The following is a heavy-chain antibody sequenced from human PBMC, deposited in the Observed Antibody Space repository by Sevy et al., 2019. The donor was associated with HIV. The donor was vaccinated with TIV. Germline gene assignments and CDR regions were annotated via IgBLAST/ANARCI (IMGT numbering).Heavy chain of an antibody. CDR3: ATPPMVRGVTIDY. CDR2: ISGSGGST. D-gene: IGHD3-10*01. J-gene: IGHJ4*02. Sequence: GGSLRLSCAASGFTFSSYAMSWVRQAPGKGLEWVSAISGSGGSTSYVDSVKGRFTIARENSKNTLYLQMNCLRAEDTAVYDCATPPMVRGVTIDYWGQGTLVTVSS. CDR1: GFTFSSYA. V-gene: IGHV3-23*01.